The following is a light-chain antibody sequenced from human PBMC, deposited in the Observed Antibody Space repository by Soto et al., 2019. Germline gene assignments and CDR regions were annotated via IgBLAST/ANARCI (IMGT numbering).Light chain of an antibody. CDR1: QSIGRW. V-gene: IGKV1-5*03. J-gene: IGKJ1*01. CDR2: EAS. CDR3: QQYESYRT. Sequence: DIQMTQSPSTLSAYVGDRVTITCRASQSIGRWLAWYQQKPGKAPKLLIYEASSLESGVSSRFRGSGSGTEFTLTITSLQPDDFATYYCQQYESYRTFGPGTKVDIK.